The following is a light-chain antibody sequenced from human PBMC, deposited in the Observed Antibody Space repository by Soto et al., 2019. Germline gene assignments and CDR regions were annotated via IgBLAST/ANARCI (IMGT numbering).Light chain of an antibody. J-gene: IGKJ2*01. V-gene: IGKV3-15*01. Sequence: EIVMTQSPATLSVSPGERATLSYRASESVGSNLAWYQQKPGQAPRLLIHGASKRATGIPARFSGSGSGTEFTLTISSLQSEDFAVYYCQQYYKWPPETFGQGTKVEIK. CDR2: GAS. CDR1: ESVGSN. CDR3: QQYYKWPPET.